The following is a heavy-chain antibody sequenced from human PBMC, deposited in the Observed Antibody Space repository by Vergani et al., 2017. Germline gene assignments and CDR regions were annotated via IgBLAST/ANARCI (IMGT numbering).Heavy chain of an antibody. CDR3: AGVTGGYDRYWYFDL. CDR1: GGTFSSYA. V-gene: IGHV1-69*11. Sequence: QVQLVQSGAEVKKPGSSVKVSCKASGGTFSSYAISWVRQAPGQGLEWMGRIIPILGTANYAQKFQGRVTITADESTSTAYMELSSLRSEDTAVYYCAGVTGGYDRYWYFDLWGRGTLVTVSS. J-gene: IGHJ2*01. CDR2: IIPILGTA. D-gene: IGHD5-12*01.